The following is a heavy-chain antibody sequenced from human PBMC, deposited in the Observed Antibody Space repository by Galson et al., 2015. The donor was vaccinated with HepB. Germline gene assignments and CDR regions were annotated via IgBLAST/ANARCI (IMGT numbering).Heavy chain of an antibody. CDR1: GGTFSGYA. CDR2: FIPILGMA. D-gene: IGHD3-22*01. Sequence: SVKVSCKASGGTFSGYAISWVRQAPGHGLEWMGRFIPILGMANYAQKFQGRVTITADKSTSTVYMEPSSLRSEDTAVYYCARDSTGYPLDNWGQGAMLTVSS. J-gene: IGHJ4*02. CDR3: ARDSTGYPLDN. V-gene: IGHV1-69*04.